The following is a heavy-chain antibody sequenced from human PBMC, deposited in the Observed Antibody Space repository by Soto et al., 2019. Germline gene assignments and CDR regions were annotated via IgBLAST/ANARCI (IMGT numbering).Heavy chain of an antibody. Sequence: EVQLVESGGGLVQPGGSLRLSCAASGFTLSRFWMSWVRQAPGKGLEWVASIKEDGSEKTYVDSVKGRFSISRDTAKNALYLQMNSLRAEDAAVYYCASYRTMGCWGQGTPVTVSS. D-gene: IGHD1-26*01. V-gene: IGHV3-7*03. CDR2: IKEDGSEK. CDR3: ASYRTMGC. CDR1: GFTLSRFW. J-gene: IGHJ4*02.